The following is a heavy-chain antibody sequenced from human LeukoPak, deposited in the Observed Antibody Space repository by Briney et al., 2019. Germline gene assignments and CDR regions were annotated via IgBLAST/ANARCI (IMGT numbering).Heavy chain of an antibody. J-gene: IGHJ5*01. CDR1: SGSFVGYY. Sequence: SETLSLTCAIQSGSFVGYYWNWIRQPPGKGLEWSGEVSHTGSANYNTSLKGRVSMSVDRSKDQFSLTMTSLTAADTAVYYCAGGELREQFNWLDSWGQGTLVTVSS. V-gene: IGHV4-34*01. CDR3: AGGELREQFNWLDS. D-gene: IGHD1-26*01. CDR2: VSHTGSA.